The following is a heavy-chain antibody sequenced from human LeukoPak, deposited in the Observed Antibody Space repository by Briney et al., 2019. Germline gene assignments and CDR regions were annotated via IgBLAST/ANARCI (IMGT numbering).Heavy chain of an antibody. Sequence: GGSLRLSCAVSGLPFSHYDMKWVRQAPGKGLEWVSSISSGGYTIKYHDSVRGRFIISRDNANNSLYLQMNSLRGDDTASYYCATDSSGFSYWGQGILVAVSS. D-gene: IGHD3-22*01. CDR2: ISSGGYTI. J-gene: IGHJ4*02. CDR1: GLPFSHYD. CDR3: ATDSSGFSY. V-gene: IGHV3-48*03.